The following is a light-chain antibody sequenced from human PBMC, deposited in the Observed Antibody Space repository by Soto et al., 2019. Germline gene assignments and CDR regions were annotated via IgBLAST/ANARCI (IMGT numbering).Light chain of an antibody. J-gene: IGLJ1*01. CDR2: EVS. V-gene: IGLV2-18*02. CDR1: SSDVGSYNR. CDR3: NSYTSSNTYV. Sequence: QSALTQPPSVSGSPGPSVTISCTGTSSDVGSYNRVSRYQQPPGTAPKLMIYEVSNRPSGVPDRFSGSKSGNTASLTISGLQPEDEADYYCNSYTSSNTYVFGTGTKVAVL.